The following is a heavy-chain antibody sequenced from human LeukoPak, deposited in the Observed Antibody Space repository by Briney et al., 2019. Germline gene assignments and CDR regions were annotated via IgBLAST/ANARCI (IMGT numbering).Heavy chain of an antibody. D-gene: IGHD4-17*01. CDR2: ISPSSGYI. Sequence: GGSLRLSCAASVFTFSSYSMNWVRQAPGKGLVWVSSISPSSGYIYYADSVKGRFTISRDDAKNSLCLQMNSLRAEDTAVYYCARGGVTTYGYEFWGQGAPVTVSS. J-gene: IGHJ4*02. CDR3: ARGGVTTYGYEF. CDR1: VFTFSSYS. V-gene: IGHV3-21*06.